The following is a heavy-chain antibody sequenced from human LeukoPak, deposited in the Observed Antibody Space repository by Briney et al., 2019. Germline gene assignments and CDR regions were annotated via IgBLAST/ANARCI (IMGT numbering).Heavy chain of an antibody. CDR3: ARHGGISIFGVAQPGGAFDI. CDR2: IIPIFGTA. CDR1: GGTFSSYA. D-gene: IGHD3-3*01. V-gene: IGHV1-69*05. Sequence: SVKVSCKASGGTFSSYAISWVRQAPGQGLEWMGEIIPIFGTANYAQKFQGRVTITTDESTSTAYMELSSLRSEDTAMYYCARHGGISIFGVAQPGGAFDIWGQGTMVTVSS. J-gene: IGHJ3*02.